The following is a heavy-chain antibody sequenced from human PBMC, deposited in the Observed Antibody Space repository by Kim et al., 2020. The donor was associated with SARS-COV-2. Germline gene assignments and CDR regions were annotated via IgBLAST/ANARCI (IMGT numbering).Heavy chain of an antibody. Sequence: SETLSLTCIVSGGSISSGDYYWDWIRQPPGKGLEWIGYIYYSGTTYYNPSLKSRLTISADRSRNQFSLKLTSVTSADTAVYYCAREGFETTVTEETQGAFGYWGQGALVTVSS. V-gene: IGHV4-30-4*01. CDR3: AREGFETTVTEETQGAFGY. J-gene: IGHJ4*02. D-gene: IGHD4-17*01. CDR1: GGSISSGDYY. CDR2: IYYSGTT.